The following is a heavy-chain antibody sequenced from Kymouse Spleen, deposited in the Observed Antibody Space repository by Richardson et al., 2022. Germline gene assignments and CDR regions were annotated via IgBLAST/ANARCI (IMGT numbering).Heavy chain of an antibody. V-gene: IGHV4-59*01. D-gene: IGHD6-19*01. CDR2: IYYSGST. Sequence: QVQLQESGPGLVKPSETLSLTCTVSGGSISSYYWSWIRQPPGKGLEWIGYIYYSGSTNYNPSLKSRVTISVDTSKNQFSLKLSSVTAADTAVYYCARGGSSGWSPLFDYWGQGTLVTVSS. CDR1: GGSISSYY. J-gene: IGHJ4*02. CDR3: ARGGSSGWSPLFDY.